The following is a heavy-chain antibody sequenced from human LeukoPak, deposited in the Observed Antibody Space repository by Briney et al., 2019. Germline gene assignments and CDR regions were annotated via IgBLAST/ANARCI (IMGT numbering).Heavy chain of an antibody. V-gene: IGHV1-8*01. CDR3: ARGTSYYGSGSFDY. J-gene: IGHJ4*02. CDR2: MNPNSGNT. D-gene: IGHD3-10*01. CDR1: GYTFTSYD. Sequence: ASVKVSCKASGYTFTSYDINWVRQATGQGLEWMGWMNPNSGNTGYAQKFQGRVTMTRNTSISTAYMELSSLRSEDTAVYYCARGTSYYGSGSFDYWGQGTLVTVSS.